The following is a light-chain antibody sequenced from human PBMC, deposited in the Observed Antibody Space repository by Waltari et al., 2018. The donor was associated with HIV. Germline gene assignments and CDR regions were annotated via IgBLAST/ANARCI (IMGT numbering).Light chain of an antibody. CDR3: QQTYSFPLT. V-gene: IGKV1-12*01. Sequence: DIQMTQSPSSVSASVGDRVTITCRASQGINNLLAWYQQKPGKAPNLLIYAASSLQGGVPSRFSGSRSATDFTLTISSLQPEDFATYYCQQTYSFPLTFGGGTKVEIK. CDR2: AAS. J-gene: IGKJ4*01. CDR1: QGINNL.